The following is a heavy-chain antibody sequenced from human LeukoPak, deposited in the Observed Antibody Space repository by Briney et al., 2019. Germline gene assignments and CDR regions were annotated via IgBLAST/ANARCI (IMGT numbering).Heavy chain of an antibody. CDR3: AREGERWLVPRGAFDI. Sequence: TGGSLRLSCAASGFTFSSYWMSWVRQAPGKGLEWVANIKQDGSEKYYVDSVKGRFTISRDNAKNSLYLQMNSLRAEDTAVYYCAREGERWLVPRGAFDIWGQGTMVTVSS. CDR1: GFTFSSYW. CDR2: IKQDGSEK. D-gene: IGHD6-19*01. J-gene: IGHJ3*02. V-gene: IGHV3-7*01.